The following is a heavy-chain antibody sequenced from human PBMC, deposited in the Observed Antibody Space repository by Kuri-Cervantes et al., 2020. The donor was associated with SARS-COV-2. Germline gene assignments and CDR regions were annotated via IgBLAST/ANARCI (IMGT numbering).Heavy chain of an antibody. Sequence: GESLKISCAASGFTFSSYAMSWARQAPGKELEWVSAISGSGGSTYYADSVKGRFTISRDNSKNTLYLQMNSLRAEDTAVYYCARDRVYFDYWGQGTLVTVSS. CDR1: GFTFSSYA. CDR3: ARDRVYFDY. J-gene: IGHJ4*02. CDR2: ISGSGGST. V-gene: IGHV3-23*01.